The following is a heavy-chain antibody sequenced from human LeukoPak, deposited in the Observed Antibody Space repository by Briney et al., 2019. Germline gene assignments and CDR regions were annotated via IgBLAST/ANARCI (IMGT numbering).Heavy chain of an antibody. J-gene: IGHJ4*02. CDR2: ISYDGGKK. CDR1: GFTFSSHN. V-gene: IGHV3-30*03. Sequence: GRSLRLSCAASGFTFSSHNMHWVRQAPGKRLEWVAFISYDGGKKDYADSVKGRFTISRDNAKNSLYLQMNSLRAEDTAVYYCARDRDYWGQGTLVTVSS. CDR3: ARDRDY.